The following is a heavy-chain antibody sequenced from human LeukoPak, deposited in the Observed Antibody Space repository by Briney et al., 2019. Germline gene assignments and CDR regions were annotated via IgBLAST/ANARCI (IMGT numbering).Heavy chain of an antibody. D-gene: IGHD1-26*01. V-gene: IGHV3-30*02. CDR1: GFTFNNYG. Sequence: GGSLRLSCAASGFTFNNYGIHWVRQAPGKGLEWVAFIRYDGSNKYYADSVKGRFTIYRDNSKNTLYLQMNSLRAEDTAVYYCAKDQEVGATTIDYWGQGTLVTVSS. CDR3: AKDQEVGATTIDY. CDR2: IRYDGSNK. J-gene: IGHJ4*02.